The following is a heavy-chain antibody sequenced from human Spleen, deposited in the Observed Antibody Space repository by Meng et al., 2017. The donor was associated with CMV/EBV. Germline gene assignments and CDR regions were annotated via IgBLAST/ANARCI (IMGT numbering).Heavy chain of an antibody. D-gene: IGHD4-17*01. Sequence: GGSLRLSCAASGFTFSSYGMHWVRQAPGKGLEWVAFIRYDGSNKYYADSVKGRFTISRDNSKNTLYLQMNSLRAEDTAVYYCAKMLTLYGDYTILGVVGWETDYWGQGTLVTVSS. CDR1: GFTFSSYG. V-gene: IGHV3-30*02. J-gene: IGHJ4*02. CDR2: IRYDGSNK. CDR3: AKMLTLYGDYTILGVVGWETDY.